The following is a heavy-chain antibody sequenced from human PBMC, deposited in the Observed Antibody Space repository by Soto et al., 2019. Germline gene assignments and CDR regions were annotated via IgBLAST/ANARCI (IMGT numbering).Heavy chain of an antibody. CDR1: GFTFSNVW. J-gene: IGHJ4*02. Sequence: GGSLRLSCAASGFTFSNVWMSWVRQAPGKGLEWVGLIKSKTDGGSTYYADSVKGRFTISRDNSKNTLYLQMNSLRAEDTAVYYCAKDLPRDGHRGWGQGTLVTVSS. V-gene: IGHV3-15*01. D-gene: IGHD2-8*01. CDR3: AKDLPRDGHRG. CDR2: IKSKTDGGST.